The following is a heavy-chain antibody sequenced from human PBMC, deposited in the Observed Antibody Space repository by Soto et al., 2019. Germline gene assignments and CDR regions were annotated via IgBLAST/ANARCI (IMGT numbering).Heavy chain of an antibody. V-gene: IGHV3-23*01. CDR2: ISASGSST. Sequence: EVQLLESGGTLIQPGGSLRLSCVASGFTFSNYAMGWVRQAPERGLEWVSAISASGSSTYYADSIKGRFTISRDNSQNTLYLHLNSLRDEDTALYYCAKVFGSSGYFPEYWGQGALVTVSS. D-gene: IGHD3-22*01. CDR3: AKVFGSSGYFPEY. J-gene: IGHJ4*02. CDR1: GFTFSNYA.